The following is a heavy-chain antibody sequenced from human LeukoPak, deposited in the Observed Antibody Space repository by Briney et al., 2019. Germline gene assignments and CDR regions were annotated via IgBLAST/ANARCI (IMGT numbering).Heavy chain of an antibody. CDR1: GFTFSSYE. D-gene: IGHD1-7*01. J-gene: IGHJ3*02. V-gene: IGHV4-34*01. CDR2: MNHSGSA. CDR3: ARESSNWNYVPPDAFDI. Sequence: LRLSCAASGFTFSSYEMNWVRQPPGKGLEWIGEMNHSGSANYNPSLKSRVTISVDTSKNQCSLRLSSVTAADTAVYYCARESSNWNYVPPDAFDIWGQGTMVTVSS.